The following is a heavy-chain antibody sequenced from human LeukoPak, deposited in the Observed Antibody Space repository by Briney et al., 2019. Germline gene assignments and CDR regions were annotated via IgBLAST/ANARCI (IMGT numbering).Heavy chain of an antibody. J-gene: IGHJ4*02. Sequence: KPSETLSLTCTVSGGSVSGYYWSWIRQPPGKGLEWIGYIYYSGNTNYNPSLKSRLIMSLDTSKNHFSLKLNSVTAADTAVYYCARHKDSGDYPLDYWGQGILVSASS. CDR1: GGSVSGYY. CDR2: IYYSGNT. D-gene: IGHD4-17*01. V-gene: IGHV4-59*02. CDR3: ARHKDSGDYPLDY.